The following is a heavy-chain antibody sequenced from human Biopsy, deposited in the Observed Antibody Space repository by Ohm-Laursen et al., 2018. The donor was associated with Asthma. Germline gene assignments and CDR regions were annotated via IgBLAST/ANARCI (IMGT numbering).Heavy chain of an antibody. CDR1: GFTFRSYA. CDR3: ARDVMEWYLPAFDF. CDR2: GGSYYDGGLK. V-gene: IGHV3-30-3*01. J-gene: IGHJ4*02. Sequence: SSLRLSCAASGFTFRSYAMHWVRQAPGKGPEWVAVGGSYYDGGLKYYADSVNGRFTVSRDDSKNTLYLQMNSLRPDDTAVYYCARDVMEWYLPAFDFWGQGTLVTVSS. D-gene: IGHD3-3*01.